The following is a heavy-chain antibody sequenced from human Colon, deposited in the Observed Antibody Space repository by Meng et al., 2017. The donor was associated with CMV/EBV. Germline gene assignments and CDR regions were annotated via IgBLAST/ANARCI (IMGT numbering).Heavy chain of an antibody. V-gene: IGHV7-4-1*02. D-gene: IGHD5-12*01. CDR2: INTNTGNP. CDR3: ARGILATVDY. J-gene: IGHJ4*02. Sequence: LSCKASGYTFSTYAMNWVRQAPGQGLEWMGWINTNTGNPTYAQGFTGRFVFSLDTSVSTAYLQINSLKAEDTAVYYCARGILATVDYWGQGTLVTVSS. CDR1: GYTFSTYA.